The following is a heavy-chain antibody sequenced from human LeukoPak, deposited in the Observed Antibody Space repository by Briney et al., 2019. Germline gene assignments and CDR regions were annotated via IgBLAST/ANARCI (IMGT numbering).Heavy chain of an antibody. J-gene: IGHJ4*02. CDR1: GFNFDRYT. V-gene: IGHV3-43*01. D-gene: IGHD3-10*02. CDR3: AKELDTMFFDY. Sequence: GGSLRLSCATSGFNFDRYTIHWVRQAPGKGLEWVSLAGWAGGTTFYSDSVRGRFAISRDSGRKSVYLQMNSLTTDDTAFYFCAKELDTMFFDYWGQGALVTVSS. CDR2: AGWAGGTT.